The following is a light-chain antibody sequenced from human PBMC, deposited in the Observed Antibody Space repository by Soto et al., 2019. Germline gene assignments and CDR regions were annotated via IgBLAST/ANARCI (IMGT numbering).Light chain of an antibody. J-gene: IGLJ2*01. Sequence: QAVVTQPRSVSGSPGQSVTISCTGTSSDVGGYNYVSWYQQHPGKAPKLMIYDVSKRPSGVPDRFSGSKSGNTASLTISGLQAEDEADYYCCSYAGSYTFGDVVFGGGTKVTVL. V-gene: IGLV2-11*01. CDR2: DVS. CDR1: SSDVGGYNY. CDR3: CSYAGSYTFGDVV.